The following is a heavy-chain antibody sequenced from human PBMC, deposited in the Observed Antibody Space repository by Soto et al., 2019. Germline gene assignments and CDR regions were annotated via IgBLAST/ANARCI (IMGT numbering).Heavy chain of an antibody. CDR3: ARTKCSGGTCYSWSLDY. Sequence: SETLSLTCTVSGGSITTGGYYWSWIRQLPGKGLEWIGHRYYSESTYYNPSLKSRVSISLDTSKNQFSLKLSFVTAADTAMYYCARTKCSGGTCYSWSLDYRGQGTPVTVSS. D-gene: IGHD2-15*01. CDR1: GGSITTGGYY. J-gene: IGHJ4*02. V-gene: IGHV4-31*03. CDR2: RYYSEST.